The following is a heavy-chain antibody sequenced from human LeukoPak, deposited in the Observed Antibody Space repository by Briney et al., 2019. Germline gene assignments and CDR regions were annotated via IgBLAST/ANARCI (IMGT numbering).Heavy chain of an antibody. J-gene: IGHJ4*02. V-gene: IGHV4-31*03. CDR3: ARGDVVPAAH. CDR2: IYYSGST. D-gene: IGHD2-2*01. Sequence: SETLSLTCTVSGGSISSGGYYWSWIRQHPGKGLEWIGYIYYSGSTYYSPSLKSRVTISVDTSKNQFSLKLSSVTAADTAVYYCARGDVVPAAHWGQGTLVTVSS. CDR1: GGSISSGGYY.